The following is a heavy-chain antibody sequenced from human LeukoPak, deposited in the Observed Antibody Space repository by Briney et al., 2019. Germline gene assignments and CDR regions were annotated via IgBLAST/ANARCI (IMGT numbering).Heavy chain of an antibody. CDR1: GFSFSRYG. D-gene: IGHD3-3*01. V-gene: IGHV3-30*18. J-gene: IGHJ4*02. CDR2: ISSDGGTR. Sequence: GRSLRLSCAASGFSFSRYGMHWFRQAPGKGLEWVAVISSDGGTRFYADSVKGRFTISRDNSKSTLYLQLNSLRDEDTAVYYCAKDGDFWSGYSSGPAWGQGTLVTVSS. CDR3: AKDGDFWSGYSSGPA.